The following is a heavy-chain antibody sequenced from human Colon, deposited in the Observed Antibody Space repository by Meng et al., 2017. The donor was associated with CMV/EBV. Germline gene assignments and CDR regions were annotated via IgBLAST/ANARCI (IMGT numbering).Heavy chain of an antibody. J-gene: IGHJ5*02. Sequence: GESLKISCAASGFTFSSYAMSWVRQAPGKGLEWVSVIYSGGSSTYYADSLKGRFTISRDNTKNSLFLQMNSLRGDDTADYYCARDFKSGRPWGQGTLVTVSS. V-gene: IGHV3-23*03. CDR1: GFTFSSYA. CDR2: IYSGGSST. CDR3: ARDFKSGRP.